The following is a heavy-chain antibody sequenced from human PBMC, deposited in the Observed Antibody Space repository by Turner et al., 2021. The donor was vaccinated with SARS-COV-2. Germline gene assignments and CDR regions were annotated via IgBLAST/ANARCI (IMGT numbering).Heavy chain of an antibody. CDR2: IYYSGST. V-gene: IGHV4-39*01. CDR1: GGSISSSSYY. Sequence: QLQLQESGPGLVKPSETLSLPGTVSGGSISSSSYYWGWIRQPPGKGLEWIGSIYYSGSTYYNPSLKSRVTISVDTSKTQFSLKLSSVTAADTAVYYCASQEALVPSYYYYYYGMDVWGQGTTVTVSS. D-gene: IGHD3-10*01. J-gene: IGHJ6*02. CDR3: ASQEALVPSYYYYYYGMDV.